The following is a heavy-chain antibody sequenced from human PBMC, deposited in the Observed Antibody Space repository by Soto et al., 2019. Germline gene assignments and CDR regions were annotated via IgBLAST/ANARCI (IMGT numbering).Heavy chain of an antibody. CDR2: MNPHSGNT. CDR3: ARGHCTNGVCYTPFDY. CDR1: GYIVTSFD. J-gene: IGHJ4*02. Sequence: ASVKVSCKASGYIVTSFDINWVRQATGQGLEWMGWMNPHSGNTGYAQKFQGRVTMTRNTSMNTAYMELSSLRSEDTAVYYCARGHCTNGVCYTPFDYWGKGTLFTASS. D-gene: IGHD2-8*01. V-gene: IGHV1-8*01.